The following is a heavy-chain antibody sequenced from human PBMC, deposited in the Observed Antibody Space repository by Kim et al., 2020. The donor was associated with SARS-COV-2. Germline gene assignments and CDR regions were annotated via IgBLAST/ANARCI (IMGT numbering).Heavy chain of an antibody. V-gene: IGHV3-33*01. CDR3: ARDAGSTESYEGY. D-gene: IGHD3-10*01. CDR1: GFTFSSFG. Sequence: GGSLRLSCAASGFTFSSFGMHWVRQAPGKGLEWVAVIWSDGSMKYYADSLKGRFTISRDNSRNTLYLQMNSLRADDTAVYYCARDAGSTESYEGYWGQGTLVTVSS. J-gene: IGHJ4*02. CDR2: IWSDGSMK.